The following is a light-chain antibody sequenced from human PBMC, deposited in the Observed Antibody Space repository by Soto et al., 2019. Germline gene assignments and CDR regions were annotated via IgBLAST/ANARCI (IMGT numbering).Light chain of an antibody. J-gene: IGKJ1*01. CDR1: RSVSNNY. CDR3: QQSDTSPRT. CDR2: GAY. Sequence: EIVLTRSPGTMSLPPGPRPTLSCRSSRSVSNNYLAWYQQKPGQAHRLIIYGAYNRATGIKDRFSGSGSGTDFSLTIRRMEPEDFAVYYCQQSDTSPRTFGQGTKVDIK. V-gene: IGKV3-20*01.